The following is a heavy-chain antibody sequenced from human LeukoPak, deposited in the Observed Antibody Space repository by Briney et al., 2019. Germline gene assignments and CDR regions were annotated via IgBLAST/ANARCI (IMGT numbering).Heavy chain of an antibody. CDR1: GFTVSSNY. D-gene: IGHD4-23*01. CDR3: ASPGGPHYYYYMDV. Sequence: GGSLRLSCAASGFTVSSNYMSWVRQAPGKGLEWVSVIYSGGSTYYADSVKGRFTISRDNSKNTLYLQMNSLRAEDAAVYYCASPGGPHYYYYMDVWGKGTTVTVPS. CDR2: IYSGGST. V-gene: IGHV3-53*01. J-gene: IGHJ6*03.